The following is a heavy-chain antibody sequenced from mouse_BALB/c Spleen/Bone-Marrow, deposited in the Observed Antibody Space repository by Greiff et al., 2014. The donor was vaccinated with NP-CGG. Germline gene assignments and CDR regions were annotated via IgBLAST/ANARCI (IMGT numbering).Heavy chain of an antibody. J-gene: IGHJ4*01. CDR1: GYSLNRGFN. V-gene: IGHV3-1*02. Sequence: VQGVEAGPDLVKTSPSLLLTCTVTGYSLNRGFNWPRVPQVSGKKHGWMGYIHYSGSTNYNPSLKSRISITRDTSKNKFFLQLNSVTTEDTATYYCARDQGYYAMDYWGQGTSVTVSS. CDR2: IHYSGST. CDR3: ARDQGYYAMDY.